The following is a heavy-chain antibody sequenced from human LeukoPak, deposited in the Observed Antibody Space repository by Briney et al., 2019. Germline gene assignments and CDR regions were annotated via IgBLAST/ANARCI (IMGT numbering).Heavy chain of an antibody. J-gene: IGHJ5*02. CDR1: GGSISSDVHY. Sequence: PSETLSLTCTVAGGSISSDVHYWSWIRQSPGKGLEWIGEINHSGSTNYNPSLKSRVTISLDTSKNQFSLKLSSVTAADTAVYYCARESGYLSVPWGQGTLVTVSS. D-gene: IGHD5-12*01. V-gene: IGHV4-39*07. CDR3: ARESGYLSVP. CDR2: INHSGST.